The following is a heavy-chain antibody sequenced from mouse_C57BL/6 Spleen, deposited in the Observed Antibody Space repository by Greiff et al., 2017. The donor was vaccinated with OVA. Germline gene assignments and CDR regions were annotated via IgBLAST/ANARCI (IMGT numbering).Heavy chain of an antibody. CDR1: GYTFTSYW. CDR2: IYPGSGST. J-gene: IGHJ2*01. D-gene: IGHD1-1*01. Sequence: QVQLQQPGAELVKPGASVKMSCKASGYTFTSYWITWVKQRPGQGLEWIGDIYPGSGSTNYNEKFKSKATLTVDTSSSTAYMQLSSLTSEDSAVYYWARPPRYGSSPYYFDYWGQGTTLTVSS. CDR3: ARPPRYGSSPYYFDY. V-gene: IGHV1-55*01.